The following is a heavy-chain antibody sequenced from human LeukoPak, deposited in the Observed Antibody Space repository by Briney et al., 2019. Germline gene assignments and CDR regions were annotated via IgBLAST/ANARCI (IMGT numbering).Heavy chain of an antibody. CDR1: GGSISSGDCY. Sequence: SETLSLTCTVSGGSISSGDCYWSWIRQPPGKGLEWIGYIYYSGSTYYNPSLKSRVTISVDTSKNQFSLNLSSVTAADTAVYSCARLSASAGRSFDYWGQGTLVTVSS. J-gene: IGHJ4*02. CDR2: IYYSGST. V-gene: IGHV4-30-4*01. CDR3: ARLSASAGRSFDY. D-gene: IGHD6-13*01.